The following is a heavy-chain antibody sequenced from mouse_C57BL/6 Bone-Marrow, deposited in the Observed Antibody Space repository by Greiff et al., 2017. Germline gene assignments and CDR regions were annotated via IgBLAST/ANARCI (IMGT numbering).Heavy chain of an antibody. CDR1: GFTFSSYT. CDR2: ISGGGGNT. V-gene: IGHV5-9*01. CDR3: SRQVTTVLATKYFDV. D-gene: IGHD1-1*01. Sequence: EVMLVESGGGLVKPGGSLKLSCAASGFTFSSYTMSWVRQTPEKRLQWVAAISGGGGNTSYPDSVKGRFTISRDNDKNILYLQMSSLRSEDTAWYYCSRQVTTVLATKYFDVWGTGTTVTVSS. J-gene: IGHJ1*03.